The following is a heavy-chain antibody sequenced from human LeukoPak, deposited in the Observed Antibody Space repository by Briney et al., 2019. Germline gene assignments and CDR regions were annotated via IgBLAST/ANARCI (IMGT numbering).Heavy chain of an antibody. D-gene: IGHD3-3*01. J-gene: IGHJ4*02. V-gene: IGHV3-23*01. CDR2: ISGSGGST. CDR1: GFTFSSYA. Sequence: GGSLRLSCAASGFTFSSYAMSWVRQAPGKGLEWVSAISGSGGSTYYADSVKGRFTISRDNAKNSLYLQMNSLRAEDTAVYYCAREGGDYDFWSGTDYWGQGTLVTVSS. CDR3: AREGGDYDFWSGTDY.